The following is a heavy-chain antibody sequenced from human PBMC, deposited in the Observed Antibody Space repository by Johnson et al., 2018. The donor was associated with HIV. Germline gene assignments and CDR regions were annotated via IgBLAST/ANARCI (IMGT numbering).Heavy chain of an antibody. Sequence: QLVESGGGLVQPGGSLRLSCAASGFSFRNYWFAWVRQTPGTGLEWVALISFDGSNKYYADSVKGRLTISRDNSKNTLYLQMNSLRAEDTAVYYCAKGSQLAHAFDIWGQGTMVTVSS. CDR1: GFSFRNYW. D-gene: IGHD6-13*01. J-gene: IGHJ3*02. V-gene: IGHV3-30*18. CDR2: ISFDGSNK. CDR3: AKGSQLAHAFDI.